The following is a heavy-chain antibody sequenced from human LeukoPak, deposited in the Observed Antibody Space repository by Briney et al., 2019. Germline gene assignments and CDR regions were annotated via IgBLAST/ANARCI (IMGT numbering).Heavy chain of an antibody. CDR3: ARQTGSGLFILL. D-gene: IGHD3/OR15-3a*01. J-gene: IGHJ4*02. CDR2: IYYSGNT. CDR1: GGSISSGSYY. V-gene: IGHV4-39*01. Sequence: SQTLSLTCTVSGGSISSGSYYWSWIRQPPGKGLEWIGSIYYSGNTYYNASLKSQVSISIDTSKNQFSLRLTSVTAADTAVYYCARQTGSGLFILLGGQGTLVTVSS.